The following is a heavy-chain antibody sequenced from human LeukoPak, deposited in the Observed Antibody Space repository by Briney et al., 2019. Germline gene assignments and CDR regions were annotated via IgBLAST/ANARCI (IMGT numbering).Heavy chain of an antibody. J-gene: IGHJ6*04. CDR3: ARVDYYGSGSPSGMDV. Sequence: GGPLRLSCAASGFTFSSYEMNWVGQAPGKGLEWVSYISSSGSTIYYADSVKGGFTISRDNAKNSLYLQMNSLRAEDTAVYYCARVDYYGSGSPSGMDVWGKGTTVTVSS. CDR2: ISSSGSTI. D-gene: IGHD3-10*01. V-gene: IGHV3-48*03. CDR1: GFTFSSYE.